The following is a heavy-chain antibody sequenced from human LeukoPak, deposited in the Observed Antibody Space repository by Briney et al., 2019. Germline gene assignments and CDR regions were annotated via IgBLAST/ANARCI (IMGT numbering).Heavy chain of an antibody. V-gene: IGHV4-34*01. CDR1: GGSFSGYY. J-gene: IGHJ4*02. D-gene: IGHD3-22*01. CDR3: ASIPRYYYDSSGYYPTDY. Sequence: SETLSLTCAVYGGSFSGYYWTWIRQPPGKGLEWIGEINDSGNTNYNPSLKSRVTISVDKSKNQFSLKLSSVTAADTAVYYCASIPRYYYDSSGYYPTDYWGQGTLVTVSS. CDR2: INDSGNT.